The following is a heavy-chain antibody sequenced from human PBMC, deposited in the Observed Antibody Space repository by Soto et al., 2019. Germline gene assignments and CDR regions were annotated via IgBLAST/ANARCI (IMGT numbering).Heavy chain of an antibody. CDR2: IYWDDDK. CDR3: AYRPSLDWGHFDS. D-gene: IGHD7-27*01. CDR1: GFSLSTTGVG. V-gene: IGHV2-5*02. J-gene: IGHJ4*02. Sequence: QITLKESGPTLVKPTQTLTLTCTFSGFSLSTTGVGVGWIRQPPGKALECLALIYWDDDKRYSPSLTNRLTITKHTSKNQVVLTMTNMPPVDTGTYFCAYRPSLDWGHFDSWGQGTLVTVSS.